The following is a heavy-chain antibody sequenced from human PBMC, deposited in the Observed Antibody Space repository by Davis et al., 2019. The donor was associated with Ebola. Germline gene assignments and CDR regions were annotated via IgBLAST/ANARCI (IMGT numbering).Heavy chain of an antibody. CDR1: GFTFSSYG. CDR2: IRYDGSNK. D-gene: IGHD3-10*01. J-gene: IGHJ6*04. Sequence: PGGSLRLSCAASGFTFSSYGMHWVRQAPGKGLEWVTFIRYDGSNKYYAASVKGRFTISRDNSKNTLYLQMNSLRAEDTAVYYCARAGLLWFGELLYDYYYGMDVWGKGTTVTVSS. CDR3: ARAGLLWFGELLYDYYYGMDV. V-gene: IGHV3-30*02.